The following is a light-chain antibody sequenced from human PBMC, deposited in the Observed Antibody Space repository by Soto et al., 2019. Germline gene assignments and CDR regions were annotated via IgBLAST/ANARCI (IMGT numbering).Light chain of an antibody. CDR3: QQYKTWLWT. V-gene: IGKV3-15*01. Sequence: EVVMTQSPATLSVSPGERATLSCRASQSVNANLAWYQQKPGQAPRLLIHGASNRATGIPARFSGGGFGTEFILTISSLQSEDFAGYYCQQYKTWLWTFGQGTKVEI. CDR2: GAS. J-gene: IGKJ1*01. CDR1: QSVNAN.